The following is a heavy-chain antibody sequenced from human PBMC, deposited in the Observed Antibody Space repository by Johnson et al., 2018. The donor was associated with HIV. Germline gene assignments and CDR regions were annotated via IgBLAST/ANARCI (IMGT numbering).Heavy chain of an antibody. CDR3: ARSDSGYDAFDI. D-gene: IGHD5-12*01. J-gene: IGHJ3*02. CDR2: IFSGGST. Sequence: VQLVESGGGLVQPGGSLRLSCAASGFTVSGNYMTWVRQAPGKGLEWVSVIFSGGSTYYAGFVKGRFTISRDNSKNTLHLQMNNVRAEDTAIYYCARSDSGYDAFDIWGQGTMVSVSS. CDR1: GFTVSGNY. V-gene: IGHV3-66*01.